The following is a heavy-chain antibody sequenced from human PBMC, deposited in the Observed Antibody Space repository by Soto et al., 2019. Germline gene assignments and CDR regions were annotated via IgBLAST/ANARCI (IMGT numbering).Heavy chain of an antibody. V-gene: IGHV1-69*13. CDR2: IIPIFGTA. D-gene: IGHD3-22*01. J-gene: IGHJ4*02. CDR3: ARGLGDSSGYYYAHFDY. CDR1: GGTFSSYA. Sequence: ASLKFSCKSSGGTFSSYAISWVRQAPGQGLDWMGGIIPIFGTANYAQKFQGRVTITADESTSTAYMELSSLRSEDTAVYYCARGLGDSSGYYYAHFDYWGQGTLVTVSS.